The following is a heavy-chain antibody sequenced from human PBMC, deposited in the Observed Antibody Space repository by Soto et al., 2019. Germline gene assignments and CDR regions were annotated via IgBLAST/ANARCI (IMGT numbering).Heavy chain of an antibody. Sequence: GGSLRLSCAASGFTFSSYDMHWVRQATGKGLEWVSAIGTAGDTYYPGSVKGRFTISRENAKNSLYLQMNSLRAGGTAVYYCAREGKPTYDFWSGPPHSSYYYYGMDVWGQGTTVTVSS. CDR2: IGTAGDT. V-gene: IGHV3-13*01. CDR1: GFTFSSYD. J-gene: IGHJ6*02. D-gene: IGHD3-3*01. CDR3: AREGKPTYDFWSGPPHSSYYYYGMDV.